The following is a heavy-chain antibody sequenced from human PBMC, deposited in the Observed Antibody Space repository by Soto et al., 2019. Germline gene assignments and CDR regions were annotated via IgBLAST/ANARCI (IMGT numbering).Heavy chain of an antibody. CDR2: ISYDGSNK. Sequence: GGSLRLACAASGFTFSSYGMHWVRQAPGKGLEWVAVISYDGSNKYYADAVKGRFTIPRDNSKNTLYLQMNSLRAEDTAVYYCAKSLCRYSGSYLFDYWGQGTLVTVSS. CDR3: AKSLCRYSGSYLFDY. D-gene: IGHD1-26*01. V-gene: IGHV3-30*18. J-gene: IGHJ4*02. CDR1: GFTFSSYG.